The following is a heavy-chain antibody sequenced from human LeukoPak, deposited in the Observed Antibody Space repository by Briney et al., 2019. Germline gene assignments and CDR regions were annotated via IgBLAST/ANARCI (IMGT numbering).Heavy chain of an antibody. CDR1: GGTFSSYA. CDR2: IIPIFGTA. V-gene: IGHV1-69*06. D-gene: IGHD3-3*01. Sequence: GASVKVSCKASGGTFSSYAISWVRQAPGQGLEWMGGIIPIFGTANYAQKFQGRVTITADKSTSTAYMELSSLRSEDTAVYYCARAGRTLVTIFGVAGNWFDPWGQGTLVTVSS. J-gene: IGHJ5*02. CDR3: ARAGRTLVTIFGVAGNWFDP.